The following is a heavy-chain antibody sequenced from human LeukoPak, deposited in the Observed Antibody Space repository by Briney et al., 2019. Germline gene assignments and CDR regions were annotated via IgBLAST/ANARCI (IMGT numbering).Heavy chain of an antibody. D-gene: IGHD2-15*01. CDR2: IYSGGST. CDR1: GFTVSSNY. Sequence: GGSLRLSCAASGFTVSSNYMSWVRQAPGKGLEWVSVIYSGGSTYYADSVKGRFTISRDNSKNTLYLQMNSLRAEDTAVYYCARGWCSGGSCVPDAFDIWGQGTMVTVSS. V-gene: IGHV3-53*01. CDR3: ARGWCSGGSCVPDAFDI. J-gene: IGHJ3*02.